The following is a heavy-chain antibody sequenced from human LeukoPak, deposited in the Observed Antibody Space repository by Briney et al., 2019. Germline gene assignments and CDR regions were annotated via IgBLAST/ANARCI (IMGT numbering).Heavy chain of an antibody. J-gene: IGHJ4*02. CDR3: AGGPSSFDY. CDR1: GFTFSNYG. Sequence: GGSLRLSCAASGFTFSNYGMHWVRQAPGKGLEWVAVISHDGSKKNYVDSVKGRFTISRDNSKNTLYLQMNSLRREDTAVYYCAGGPSSFDYWGQGTLVTVTS. D-gene: IGHD2-15*01. V-gene: IGHV3-30*03. CDR2: ISHDGSKK.